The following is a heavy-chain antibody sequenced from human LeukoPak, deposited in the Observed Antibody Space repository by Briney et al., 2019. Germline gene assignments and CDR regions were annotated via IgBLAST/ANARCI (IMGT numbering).Heavy chain of an antibody. Sequence: PGGSLRLSCAASGFTFSSYSMNWVRQAPGKGLEWVSSISSSSSYIYYADSVKGRFTISRDNAKNSLYLQMNSLGAEDTAVYYCARERDYYYYMDVWGKGTTVTVSS. J-gene: IGHJ6*03. CDR3: ARERDYYYYMDV. V-gene: IGHV3-21*01. CDR1: GFTFSSYS. CDR2: ISSSSSYI.